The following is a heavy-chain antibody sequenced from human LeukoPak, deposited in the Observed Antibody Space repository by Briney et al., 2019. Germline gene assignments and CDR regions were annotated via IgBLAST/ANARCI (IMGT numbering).Heavy chain of an antibody. Sequence: ASVKVSCKASGYTFTGYYMHWVRQAPGQGLEWMGWINPNSGGTNYAQKFQGRVTMTRDTSISTAYMELSRLRSEDTAVYYCARVTDCGGDCYDYWGQGTLVTVSS. CDR2: INPNSGGT. CDR1: GYTFTGYY. CDR3: ARVTDCGGDCYDY. J-gene: IGHJ4*02. V-gene: IGHV1-2*02. D-gene: IGHD2-21*01.